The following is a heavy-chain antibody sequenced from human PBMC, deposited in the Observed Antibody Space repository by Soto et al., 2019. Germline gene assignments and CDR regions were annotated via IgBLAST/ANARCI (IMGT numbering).Heavy chain of an antibody. CDR2: LYPGDSDT. D-gene: IGHD6-19*01. CDR1: GYTYTNYW. CDR3: ARLHSGTARPDY. J-gene: IGHJ4*02. V-gene: IGHV5-51*01. Sequence: GESLKISCKASGYTYTNYWLGWVRQMPGKGLEGMGILYPGDSDTRYSPSFEGQVTISADKSITTAYLQWSSLRASDTDMYYCARLHSGTARPDYWGQGTQVTVSS.